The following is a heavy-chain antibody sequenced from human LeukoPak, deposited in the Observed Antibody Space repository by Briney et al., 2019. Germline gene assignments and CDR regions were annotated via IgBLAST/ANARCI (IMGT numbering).Heavy chain of an antibody. V-gene: IGHV4-30-4*08. CDR3: ARVPDAEPIQH. Sequence: PSETLSLTCTVSGGSISSGDYYWSWLRPPPGKGLEWIGFIYYSGSTYYNPSLKSRVTISVDTSKNQFSLKLSSVTAADTAVYYCARVPDAEPIQHWGQGTLVTVSS. CDR2: IYYSGST. CDR1: GGSISSGDYY. J-gene: IGHJ1*01.